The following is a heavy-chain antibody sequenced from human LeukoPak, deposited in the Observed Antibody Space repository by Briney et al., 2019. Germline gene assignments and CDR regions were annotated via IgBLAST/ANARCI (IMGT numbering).Heavy chain of an antibody. D-gene: IGHD5-24*01. CDR2: IYYNVAT. CDR3: ARVRDGYNRNWAY. J-gene: IGHJ4*02. Sequence: SETLSLTCTVSGGSISSSIYYWGWFRQPPGQGLEWIGSIYYNVATYYNSSLKSRVTISVDTSKNHLSLKLSSVTAADTAVYYCARVRDGYNRNWAYWGQGTLVTVSS. V-gene: IGHV4-39*02. CDR1: GGSISSSIYY.